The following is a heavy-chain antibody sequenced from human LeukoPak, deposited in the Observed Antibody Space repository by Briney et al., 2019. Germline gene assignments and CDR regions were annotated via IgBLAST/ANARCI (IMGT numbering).Heavy chain of an antibody. Sequence: SETLSLTCTVSGGSISSSSYYWSWIRQPSGEGLEWIGRIYTSGSTNYNPSLKSRVTMSVDTSKNQFSLKLSSVTAADTAVYYCARARAGFRTNWLDPWGQGTLVTVSS. CDR3: ARARAGFRTNWLDP. CDR1: GGSISSSSYY. CDR2: IYTSGST. D-gene: IGHD3-10*01. V-gene: IGHV4-61*02. J-gene: IGHJ5*02.